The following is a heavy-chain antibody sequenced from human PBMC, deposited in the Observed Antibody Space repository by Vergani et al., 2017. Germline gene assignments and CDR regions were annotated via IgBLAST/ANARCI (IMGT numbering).Heavy chain of an antibody. Sequence: EVQLLESGGGLVQPGGSLRLSCAASGFTFDDYAMHWVRQAPGKGLEWVSGISWNSGSIGYADSVKGRFTISRDNAKNSLYLQMNSLRAEDTALYYCAKRSPVDAFDIWGQGTMVTVSS. J-gene: IGHJ3*02. CDR3: AKRSPVDAFDI. V-gene: IGHV3-9*01. CDR2: ISWNSGSI. CDR1: GFTFDDYA.